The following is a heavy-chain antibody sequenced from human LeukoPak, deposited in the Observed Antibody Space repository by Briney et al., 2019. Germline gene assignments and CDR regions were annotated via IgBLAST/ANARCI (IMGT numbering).Heavy chain of an antibody. D-gene: IGHD3-22*01. CDR2: ISGSGGST. CDR1: GFTFSSYA. V-gene: IGHV3-23*01. CDR3: AKDYYDSSGYYYFTLGY. Sequence: GGSLRLSCAAPGFTFSSYAMSWVRQAPGKGLEWVSAISGSGGSTYYADSVKGRFTISRDNSKNTLYLQMNSLRAEDTAVYYCAKDYYDSSGYYYFTLGYWGQGTLVTVSS. J-gene: IGHJ4*02.